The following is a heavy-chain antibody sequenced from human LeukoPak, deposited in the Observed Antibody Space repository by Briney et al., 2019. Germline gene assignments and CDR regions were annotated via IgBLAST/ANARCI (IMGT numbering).Heavy chain of an antibody. J-gene: IGHJ4*02. CDR2: INPKSGGT. V-gene: IGHV1-2*02. CDR3: ARSPHILTGEKFEY. D-gene: IGHD3-9*01. CDR1: GYTFTSYG. Sequence: ASVKVSCKASGYTFTSYGTSWVRQAPGQGLEWMGWINPKSGGTNYAEKFQGRVTMTRDTSISTAYMEVIRLRSDDTAVYYCARSPHILTGEKFEYWGQGTRVTVSS.